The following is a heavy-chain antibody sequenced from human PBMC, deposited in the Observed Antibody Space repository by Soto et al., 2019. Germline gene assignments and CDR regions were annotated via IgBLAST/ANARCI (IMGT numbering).Heavy chain of an antibody. CDR3: AKDRYGDYVRAFDI. J-gene: IGHJ3*02. V-gene: IGHV3-23*01. D-gene: IGHD4-17*01. Sequence: ETLSLSCAASGFNFRSYAMSWVRQAPGKGLEWVSSIGGSGAGTYYADSAKGRFTISRDNSKNTLYQHMNSPRAEDTAVYYCAKDRYGDYVRAFDIWGQGTMVTVSS. CDR1: GFNFRSYA. CDR2: IGGSGAGT.